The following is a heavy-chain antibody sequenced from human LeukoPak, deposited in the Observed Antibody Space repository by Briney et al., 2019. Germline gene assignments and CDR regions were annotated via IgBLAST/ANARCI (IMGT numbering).Heavy chain of an antibody. D-gene: IGHD2-8*02. V-gene: IGHV4-34*01. CDR3: ARGRGRVWYYYYGMDV. J-gene: IGHJ6*02. Sequence: SETLSLTCAVYGGSFSGYYWSWIRQPPGKGLEWIGEINHSGSTNYNPSLKSRVTISVDTSKNQFSLKLSSVTAADTAVYYCARGRGRVWYYYYGMDVRGQGTTVTVSS. CDR2: INHSGST. CDR1: GGSFSGYY.